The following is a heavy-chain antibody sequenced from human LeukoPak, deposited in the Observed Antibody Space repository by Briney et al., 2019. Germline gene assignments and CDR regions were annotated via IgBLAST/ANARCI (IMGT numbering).Heavy chain of an antibody. CDR3: ARGIDY. Sequence: GGSLRLSCAASGFTFSSYEMNWVRQAPGKELEWVSVIYTGGGRYYADSVRGRFTISRDTSKNMVFLQMNSLRGEDTAVYYCARGIDYWGRGTLVTVSS. J-gene: IGHJ4*02. CDR2: IYTGGGR. CDR1: GFTFSSYE. V-gene: IGHV3-53*01.